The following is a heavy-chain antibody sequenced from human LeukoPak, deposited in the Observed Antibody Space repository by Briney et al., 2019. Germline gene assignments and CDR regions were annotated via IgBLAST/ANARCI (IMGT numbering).Heavy chain of an antibody. Sequence: ASVKVSFKASGYTFTSYGISWVRQAPGQGLEWMGWISAYNGNTNYAQKLQGRVTITTDTSTSTAYMELRSLRSDDTAVYYCAREGTPYGDYGPNDPWGQGTLVTVSS. CDR1: GYTFTSYG. CDR3: AREGTPYGDYGPNDP. D-gene: IGHD4-17*01. V-gene: IGHV1-18*01. J-gene: IGHJ5*02. CDR2: ISAYNGNT.